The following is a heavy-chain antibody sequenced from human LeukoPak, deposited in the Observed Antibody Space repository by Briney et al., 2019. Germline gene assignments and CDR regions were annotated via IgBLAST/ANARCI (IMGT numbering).Heavy chain of an antibody. V-gene: IGHV3-23*01. Sequence: PGGSLRCSGAASGFIFSGYGWVWVRQVPGKGLKWVSSISGSGSSTYYADSLKGRFTTSRDNSKNTLYVQMNSLRGEDTAVYYCAKEIHDSSGYYSYFENWGQGTLVTVSS. CDR3: AKEIHDSSGYYSYFEN. D-gene: IGHD3-22*01. J-gene: IGHJ4*02. CDR2: ISGSGSST. CDR1: GFIFSGYG.